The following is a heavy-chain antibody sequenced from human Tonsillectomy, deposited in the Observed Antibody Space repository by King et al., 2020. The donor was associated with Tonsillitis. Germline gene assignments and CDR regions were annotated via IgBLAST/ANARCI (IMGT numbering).Heavy chain of an antibody. D-gene: IGHD3-22*01. CDR1: GGSISSGGYS. V-gene: IGHV4-30-4*07. J-gene: IGHJ2*01. CDR2: IYYTGST. Sequence: VQLQESGPGLVKPSQTLSLACAVSGGSISSGGYSWTWIRQPPGKGLEWIGYIYYTGSTYYNPSLRSRVTISADTSKYQFSLKLSSVTAADTAVYYCVRGDDYYDSSGPEAFWYFDLWGRGTLVTVSS. CDR3: VRGDDYYDSSGPEAFWYFDL.